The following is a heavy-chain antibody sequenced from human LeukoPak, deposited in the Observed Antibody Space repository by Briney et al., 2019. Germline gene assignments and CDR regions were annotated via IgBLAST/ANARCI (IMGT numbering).Heavy chain of an antibody. Sequence: SETLSLTCTVSGGSISSGSYYWSWIRQPAGKGLEWIGRIYTSGSTNYNPSLKSRVTISVDTSKNQFSLKLGSVTAADTAVYYCARAFYSNSWYHKEDFFGYWGQGTPVTVSS. CDR2: IYTSGST. CDR1: GGSISSGSYY. CDR3: ARAFYSNSWYHKEDFFGY. D-gene: IGHD6-13*01. J-gene: IGHJ4*02. V-gene: IGHV4-61*02.